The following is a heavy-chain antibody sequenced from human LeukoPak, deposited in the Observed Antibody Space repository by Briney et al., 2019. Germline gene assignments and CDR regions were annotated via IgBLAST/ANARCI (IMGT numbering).Heavy chain of an antibody. CDR2: IYRGGDT. D-gene: IGHD1-14*01. J-gene: IGHJ4*02. Sequence: GGSLRLSCAASGFAVSNNYMMWVRLAPGRGLEWVSDIYRGGDTNYADSVKGRFAISRDISKDTLYFQMNSLRAEDTAVYYCATPLTGLHYWGQGTLVTVSS. CDR1: GFAVSNNY. CDR3: ATPLTGLHY. V-gene: IGHV3-53*01.